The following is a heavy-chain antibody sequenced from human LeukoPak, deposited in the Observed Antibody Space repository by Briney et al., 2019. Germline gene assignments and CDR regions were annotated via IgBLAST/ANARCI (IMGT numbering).Heavy chain of an antibody. CDR3: ARYLMDQQLGISWFDP. V-gene: IGHV1-69*04. CDR1: GGTFSSYA. D-gene: IGHD6-13*01. J-gene: IGHJ5*02. CDR2: IIPILGIA. Sequence: ASVKVSCKASGGTFSSYAISWVRQAPGQGLEWMGRIIPILGIANYAQKFQGRVTITADKSTSTAYMELSSLRSEDTAVYYCARYLMDQQLGISWFDPWGQGTLVTVSS.